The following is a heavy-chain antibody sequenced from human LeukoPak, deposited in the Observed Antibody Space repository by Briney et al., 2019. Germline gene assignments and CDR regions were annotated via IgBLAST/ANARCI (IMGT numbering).Heavy chain of an antibody. D-gene: IGHD1-26*01. CDR2: IWYDGSNK. CDR3: AREGATRDFDY. J-gene: IGHJ4*02. V-gene: IGHV3-33*08. CDR1: GFTFSSYA. Sequence: GGSLRLSCAASGFTFSSYAMHWVRQAPGKGLEWVAVIWYDGSNKYYADSVKGRFTISRDNSKNTLYLQMNSLRAEDTAVYYCAREGATRDFDYWGQGTLVTVSS.